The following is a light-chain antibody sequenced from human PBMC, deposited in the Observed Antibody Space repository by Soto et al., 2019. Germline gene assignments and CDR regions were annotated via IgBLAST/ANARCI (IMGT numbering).Light chain of an antibody. Sequence: QSVLTQPASVSASPGQSITVSCTGGKNDIGSSDYVSWYQQHPGKAPKLIIYGVSNRPSGTSDRFSGSKSGNTASLTISGLQADYVAVYYVISSLRSNPPVCGGGP. CDR2: GVS. CDR1: KNDIGSSDY. V-gene: IGLV2-14*01. J-gene: IGLJ3*02. CDR3: ISSLRSNPPV.